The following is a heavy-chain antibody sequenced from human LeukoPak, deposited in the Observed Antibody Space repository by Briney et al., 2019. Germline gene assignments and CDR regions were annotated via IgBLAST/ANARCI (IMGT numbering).Heavy chain of an antibody. D-gene: IGHD1-14*01. Sequence: PSVTLSFTCTVSGVSISSNYWSWIRQPQGKELVWVGYIYYSGRTKYNPSLKSRVTISVDTSKNQFSLKLSSVTAADTAVYYCARQTDDLGYFQHWGQGTLVTVSS. CDR2: IYYSGRT. CDR1: GVSISSNY. V-gene: IGHV4-59*08. J-gene: IGHJ1*01. CDR3: ARQTDDLGYFQH.